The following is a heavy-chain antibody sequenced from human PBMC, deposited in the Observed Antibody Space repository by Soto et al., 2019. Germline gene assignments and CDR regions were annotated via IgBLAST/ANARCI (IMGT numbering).Heavy chain of an antibody. CDR2: ISESGST. Sequence: QVQLQQWGAGLVKPSETLSLSCAVSGQSFSGHSWAWIRQPPGKGLEWIGEISESGSTYYNPSLKSRVTISADTSTNQFSLKLNSVTAADTAAYFCARGSGIVALPGELEDVNYDFWGQGTLVNVSS. CDR3: ARGSGIVALPGELEDVNYDF. V-gene: IGHV4-34*01. D-gene: IGHD1-1*01. CDR1: GQSFSGHS. J-gene: IGHJ4*02.